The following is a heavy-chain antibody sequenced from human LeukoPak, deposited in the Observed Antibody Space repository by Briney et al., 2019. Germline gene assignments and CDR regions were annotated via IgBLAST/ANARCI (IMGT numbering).Heavy chain of an antibody. CDR2: IYHSGNT. CDR1: GGSISSYY. Sequence: SETLSLTCTVSGGSISSYYWSWIRQPPGKGLEWIGYIYHSGNTNYNPSLKSRVTISIDTSKNQFSLKLSSVTAADTAVYYCARGLKRDYYDSSGYYYSYYFDYWGQGTLVTVSS. CDR3: ARGLKRDYYDSSGYYYSYYFDY. D-gene: IGHD3-22*01. V-gene: IGHV4-59*12. J-gene: IGHJ4*02.